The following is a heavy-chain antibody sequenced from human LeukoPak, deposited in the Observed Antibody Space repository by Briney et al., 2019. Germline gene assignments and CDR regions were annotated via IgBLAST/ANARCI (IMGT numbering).Heavy chain of an antibody. V-gene: IGHV4-39*01. Sequence: SETLSLTCTVSGDSISSSSYCWDWIRQPPGKGLEWIGNIYNSANTHYNPSLKTRITMSVDTSKNQFSLKLNSVTAADTGIYYCARHSRSAYTGYENAFDIWDQGTMVTVSS. CDR2: IYNSANT. J-gene: IGHJ3*02. D-gene: IGHD5-12*01. CDR3: ARHSRSAYTGYENAFDI. CDR1: GDSISSSSYC.